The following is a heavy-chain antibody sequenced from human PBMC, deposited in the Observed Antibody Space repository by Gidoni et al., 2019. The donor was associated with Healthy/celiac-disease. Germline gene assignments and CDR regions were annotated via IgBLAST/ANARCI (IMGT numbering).Heavy chain of an antibody. J-gene: IGHJ6*02. CDR3: ASPLTDSSSWYFSYYYYGMDV. CDR2: SIPILGIA. V-gene: IGHV1-69*02. D-gene: IGHD6-13*01. Sequence: QVQLVQSGAEVKQPGSSVKVSCKASGGTFSSYTISGVRQAPRQGLEWMGRSIPILGIANYAQKFQGSVTITADKSTITADMELSSLRSEDTAVYYCASPLTDSSSWYFSYYYYGMDVWGQGTTVTVSS. CDR1: GGTFSSYT.